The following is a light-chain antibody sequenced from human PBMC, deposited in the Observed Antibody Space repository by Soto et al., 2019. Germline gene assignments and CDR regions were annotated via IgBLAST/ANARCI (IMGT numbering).Light chain of an antibody. V-gene: IGKV3-20*01. J-gene: IGKJ4*01. Sequence: ETVLTQSPGTLSLSPGERATLSCRASQSVNSNYLAWYQQKPGQAPRLLIYAASNRAAGIPDRFSGSGSGTDFTLTISRLEPEDFAVYYCQQYGSAPFNFGGGTKVDIK. CDR3: QQYGSAPFN. CDR1: QSVNSNY. CDR2: AAS.